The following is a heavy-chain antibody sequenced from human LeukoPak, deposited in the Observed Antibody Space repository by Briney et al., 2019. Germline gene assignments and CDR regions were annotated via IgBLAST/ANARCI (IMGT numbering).Heavy chain of an antibody. CDR2: IYSGGST. J-gene: IGHJ3*02. V-gene: IGHV3-66*01. D-gene: IGHD2-2*01. CDR3: ARGPLRPADDAFDI. CDR1: GFTVSSNY. Sequence: GGSLRLSCAASGFTVSSNYMSWVRQAPGKGLEWVSVIYSGGSTYYADSVKDRFTISRDNSKNTLYLQMNSLRAEDTAVYYCARGPLRPADDAFDIWGQGTMVTVSS.